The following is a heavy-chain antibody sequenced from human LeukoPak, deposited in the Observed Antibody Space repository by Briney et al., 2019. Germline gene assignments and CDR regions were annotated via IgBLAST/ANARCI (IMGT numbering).Heavy chain of an antibody. V-gene: IGHV3-21*01. CDR1: GFTFSSYS. D-gene: IGHD3-3*01. CDR3: AAITIFGVAPGFDY. J-gene: IGHJ4*02. CDR2: ISSSSSYI. Sequence: GGSLRLSCAASGFTFSSYSMNWGRQAPGKGLEWVSSISSSSSYIYYADSVKGRFTISRDNAKNSLYLQMNSLRAEDTAVYYCAAITIFGVAPGFDYWGQGTLVTVSS.